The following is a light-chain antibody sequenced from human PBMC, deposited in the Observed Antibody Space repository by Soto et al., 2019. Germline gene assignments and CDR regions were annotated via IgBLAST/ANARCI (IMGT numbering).Light chain of an antibody. CDR2: EVS. CDR1: SSDVGYYNY. J-gene: IGLJ3*02. CDR3: TSYTTSSTQV. Sequence: QSALTQPASVSGSPGQSITISCTGTSSDVGYYNYVSWYQHHPGKVPKLIIYEVSNRPSRISNRFSGSKSGNTASLTISGLQAEDDADYYCTSYTTSSTQVFGGGTKLTVL. V-gene: IGLV2-14*01.